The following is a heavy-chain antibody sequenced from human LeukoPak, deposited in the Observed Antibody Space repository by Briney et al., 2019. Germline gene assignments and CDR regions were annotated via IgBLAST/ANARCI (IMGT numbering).Heavy chain of an antibody. V-gene: IGHV4-38-2*02. CDR1: GYSISSGYY. CDR3: AREGRYDSSGWGAFDI. CDR2: IYHSGNT. Sequence: PSETLSLTCTVSGYSISSGYYWGWIRQPPGKGLEWIGSIYHSGNTYYNPSLKSRVTISVDTSKNQFSLKLSSVTAADTAVYYCAREGRYDSSGWGAFDIWGQGTMVTVSS. D-gene: IGHD3-22*01. J-gene: IGHJ3*02.